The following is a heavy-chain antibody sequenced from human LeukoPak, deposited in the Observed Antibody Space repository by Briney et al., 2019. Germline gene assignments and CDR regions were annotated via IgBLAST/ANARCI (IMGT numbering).Heavy chain of an antibody. CDR1: GFTFSSYA. J-gene: IGHJ5*02. CDR3: AKFNYGDSHGA. V-gene: IGHV3-23*01. D-gene: IGHD4-17*01. CDR2: IDGSGGSA. Sequence: PGGSLRLSCAASGFTFSSYAMSWVRQAPGKGLEWVSGIDGSGGSANYADSVRGRLTISRDNSKNTLFLQMNSLRAEDTAVYYCAKFNYGDSHGAWGQGTLVTVSS.